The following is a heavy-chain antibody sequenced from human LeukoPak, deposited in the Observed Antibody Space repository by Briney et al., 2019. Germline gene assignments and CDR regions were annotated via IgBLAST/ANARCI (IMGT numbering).Heavy chain of an antibody. Sequence: ASVKVSCKASGYTFTGYYMHWVRQAPGQGLEWMGWINPNSGGTNYAQKFQGRVTMTRDTSISTAYMELSRLRSDDTAVYYCAREGQSIAARQGFDYWGQGTLVTVSS. CDR3: AREGQSIAARQGFDY. CDR1: GYTFTGYY. J-gene: IGHJ4*02. D-gene: IGHD6-6*01. CDR2: INPNSGGT. V-gene: IGHV1-2*02.